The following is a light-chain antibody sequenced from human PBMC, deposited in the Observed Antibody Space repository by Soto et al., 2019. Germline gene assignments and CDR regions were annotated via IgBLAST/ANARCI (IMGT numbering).Light chain of an antibody. CDR1: QSITDS. J-gene: IGKJ1*01. Sequence: DIQMTQSPSTLSASVGDRVTITCRASQSITDSLAWYQQKPGKAPKFLIYKASNLEGGVPSRFSGSGSGTEFTLTISSVQPDDFATYYCQYWDNYSWTFGQGTKVEIK. CDR3: QYWDNYSWT. V-gene: IGKV1-5*03. CDR2: KAS.